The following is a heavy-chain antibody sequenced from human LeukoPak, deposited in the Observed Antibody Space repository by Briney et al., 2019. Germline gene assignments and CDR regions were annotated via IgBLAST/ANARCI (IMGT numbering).Heavy chain of an antibody. CDR3: AKSIVVVPAAPLDY. D-gene: IGHD2-2*01. Sequence: SGGSLRLSCAASGFTFSSSGMSWVRQAPGKGLEWVSAISGSGGSTYYADSVKGRFTISRDNSKNTLYLQMNSLRAEDTAVYYCAKSIVVVPAAPLDYWGQGTLVTVSS. CDR2: ISGSGGST. V-gene: IGHV3-23*01. J-gene: IGHJ4*02. CDR1: GFTFSSSG.